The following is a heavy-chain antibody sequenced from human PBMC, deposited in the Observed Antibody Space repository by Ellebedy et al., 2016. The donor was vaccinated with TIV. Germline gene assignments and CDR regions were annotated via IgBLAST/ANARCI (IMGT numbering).Heavy chain of an antibody. CDR3: AREPPVGSGWSCGGMDV. CDR1: GGSISSSSYY. J-gene: IGHJ6*02. D-gene: IGHD6-19*01. V-gene: IGHV4-39*07. CDR2: IYYSGST. Sequence: SETLSLTCTVSGGSISSSSYYWGWIRQPPGKGLEWIGNIYYSGSTYYNPSLKSRVTISVDTSKNQFSLKLSSVTAADTAVYYCAREPPVGSGWSCGGMDVWGQGTTVTVSS.